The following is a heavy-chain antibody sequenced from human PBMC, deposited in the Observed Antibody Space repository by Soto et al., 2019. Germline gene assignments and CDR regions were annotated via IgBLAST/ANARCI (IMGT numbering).Heavy chain of an antibody. CDR3: ARDRYSYGFPYFDY. CDR1: GGSISSYY. CDR2: IYTSGST. V-gene: IGHV4-4*07. Sequence: QVQRQESGPGLVKPSETLSLTCTVSGGSISSYYWSWIRQPAGKGLEWIGRIYTSGSTNYNPSLKSRVTMSVDTSKNQFSLKLSSVTAADTAVYYCARDRYSYGFPYFDYWGQGTLVTVSS. D-gene: IGHD5-18*01. J-gene: IGHJ4*02.